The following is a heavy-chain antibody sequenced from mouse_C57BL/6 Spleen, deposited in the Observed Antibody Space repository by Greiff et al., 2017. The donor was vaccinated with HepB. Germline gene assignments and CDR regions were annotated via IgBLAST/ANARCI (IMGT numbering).Heavy chain of an antibody. CDR2: ISDGGSYT. Sequence: EVHLVESGGGLVKPGGSLKLSCAASGFTFSSYAMSWVRQTPEKRLEWVATISDGGSYTYYPDNVKGRFTISRDNAKNNLYLQMRHLKSEDTAMYYCARDGDSSGYVFAYWGQGTLVTVSA. D-gene: IGHD3-2*02. CDR1: GFTFSSYA. CDR3: ARDGDSSGYVFAY. J-gene: IGHJ3*01. V-gene: IGHV5-4*01.